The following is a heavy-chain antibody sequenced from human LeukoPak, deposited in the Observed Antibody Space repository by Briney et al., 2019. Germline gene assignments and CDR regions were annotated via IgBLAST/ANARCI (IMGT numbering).Heavy chain of an antibody. V-gene: IGHV4-59*01. CDR1: GGSIRNYY. Sequence: SETLSLTCTVSGGSIRNYYWSWIRQPPGKGLEWIGYIYYSGSTNYNPSLKRRVTMSVDTSRNQFSLKVTSVSAADTAVYYCARRDIGSHFDYWGQGVLVTVSS. CDR2: IYYSGST. D-gene: IGHD1-26*01. J-gene: IGHJ4*02. CDR3: ARRDIGSHFDY.